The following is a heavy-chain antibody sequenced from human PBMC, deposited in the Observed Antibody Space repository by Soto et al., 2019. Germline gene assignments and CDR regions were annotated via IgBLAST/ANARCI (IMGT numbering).Heavy chain of an antibody. D-gene: IGHD6-19*01. CDR2: ISGSGGTT. CDR1: GFTFSSYA. J-gene: IGHJ4*02. CDR3: AKYPTAGAGNREYFFDY. Sequence: GGSLRLSCAASGFTFSSYALSWVRQAPGKGLEWVSGISGSGGTTYYADSVKGRFTISRDNSKNTLYLQVNSLRAEDTAVYYCAKYPTAGAGNREYFFDYWGQGTLVTVSS. V-gene: IGHV3-23*01.